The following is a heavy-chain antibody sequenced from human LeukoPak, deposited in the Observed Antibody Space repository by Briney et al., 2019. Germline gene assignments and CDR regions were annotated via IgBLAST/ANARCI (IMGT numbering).Heavy chain of an antibody. Sequence: SETLSLTCTVSGGSISSYYWSWIRQPPGKGLEWIGYIYYSGSTNYNPSLKSRVTISVDTSKNQFSLKLSSVTAADTAVYYCARVEPQSVAADYWGQGTLVTVSS. CDR1: GGSISSYY. D-gene: IGHD6-19*01. V-gene: IGHV4-59*01. CDR2: IYYSGST. J-gene: IGHJ4*02. CDR3: ARVEPQSVAADY.